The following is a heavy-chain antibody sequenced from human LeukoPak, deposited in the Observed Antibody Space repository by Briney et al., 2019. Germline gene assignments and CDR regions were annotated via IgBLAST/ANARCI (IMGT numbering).Heavy chain of an antibody. CDR1: GFTFTSYD. V-gene: IGHV1-8*03. J-gene: IGHJ3*02. Sequence: ASVKVSCKASGFTFTSYDINWVRQATGQGLEWMGWMNPNSGNTGYAQKFQGRVTITRNTSISTAYMELSSLRSEDTAVYYCARVGFLDPNKEGDAFDIWGQGTMVTVSS. CDR2: MNPNSGNT. CDR3: ARVGFLDPNKEGDAFDI. D-gene: IGHD3/OR15-3a*01.